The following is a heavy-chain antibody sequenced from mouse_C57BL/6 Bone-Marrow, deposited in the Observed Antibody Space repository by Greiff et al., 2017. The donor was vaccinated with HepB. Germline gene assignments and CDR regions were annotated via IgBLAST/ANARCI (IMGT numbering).Heavy chain of an antibody. CDR3: TTDYGSRAWFAY. Sequence: EVKLMESGAELVRPGASVKLSCTASGFNIKDDYMHWVKQRPEQGLEWIGWIDPENGDTEYASKFQGKATITADTSSNTAYLQLSSLTSEDTAVYYCTTDYGSRAWFAYWGQGTLVTVSA. V-gene: IGHV14-4*01. CDR2: IDPENGDT. CDR1: GFNIKDDY. J-gene: IGHJ3*01. D-gene: IGHD1-1*01.